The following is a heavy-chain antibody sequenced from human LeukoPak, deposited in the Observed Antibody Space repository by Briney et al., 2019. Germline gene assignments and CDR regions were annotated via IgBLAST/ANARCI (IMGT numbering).Heavy chain of an antibody. CDR3: ARAPDSSGYYWNDAFDI. CDR2: IIPIFGRA. D-gene: IGHD3-22*01. V-gene: IGHV1-69*05. CDR1: GGTFSSYA. Sequence: SXXVSCKASGGTFSSYAISWVRQAPGQGLEWMGRIIPIFGRANYAQKFQGRVTITTDESTSTAYMELSSLRSEYTAVYYCARAPDSSGYYWNDAFDIWGQGTMVTVSS. J-gene: IGHJ3*02.